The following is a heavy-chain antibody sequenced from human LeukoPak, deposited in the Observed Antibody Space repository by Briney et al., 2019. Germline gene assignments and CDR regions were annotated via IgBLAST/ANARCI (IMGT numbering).Heavy chain of an antibody. CDR3: AKMGSANFDY. CDR1: GGSVSSSGYY. D-gene: IGHD1-26*01. V-gene: IGHV4-39*01. CDR2: VYYSGTT. J-gene: IGHJ4*02. Sequence: SETLSLTCTVSGGSVSSSGYYWGWIRQPPGKGLEWIGSVYYSGTTYYNPSLKSRVTISVDTSKNQFSLKLTSVTAADTAVYYCAKMGSANFDYWGQGTLVTVSS.